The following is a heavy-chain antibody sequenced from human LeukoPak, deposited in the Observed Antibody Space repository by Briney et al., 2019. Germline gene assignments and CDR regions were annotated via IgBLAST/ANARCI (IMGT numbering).Heavy chain of an antibody. V-gene: IGHV3-7*01. CDR2: IKQDGSES. CDR1: GFTFSDYW. J-gene: IGHJ4*02. D-gene: IGHD1-26*01. CDR3: ARVGVWDVHRVLCH. Sequence: GGSLRLSCAAAGFTFSDYWMTWVRQFPGQGLEWVANIKQDGSESYYVDSVKGRFTISRDNAKQSLYLGMDSLRVEDTAVYYCARVGVWDVHRVLCHWGQGALVTVSS.